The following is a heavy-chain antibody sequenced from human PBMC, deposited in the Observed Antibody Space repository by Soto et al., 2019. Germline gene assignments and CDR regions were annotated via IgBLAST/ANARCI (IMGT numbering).Heavy chain of an antibody. CDR2: ISGAGGST. J-gene: IGHJ2*01. Sequence: EVQLLESGGGLVQPGGSLRLSCAASQFTFSYYAMGWVRQAPGKGLEWVSLISGAGGSTNYADSVKGRFAISRDNSENNLYLQMNSLSAEDTAVYYCAKGRPPFDLWGRGTLVIGAS. CDR1: QFTFSYYA. V-gene: IGHV3-23*01. D-gene: IGHD6-6*01. CDR3: AKGRPPFDL.